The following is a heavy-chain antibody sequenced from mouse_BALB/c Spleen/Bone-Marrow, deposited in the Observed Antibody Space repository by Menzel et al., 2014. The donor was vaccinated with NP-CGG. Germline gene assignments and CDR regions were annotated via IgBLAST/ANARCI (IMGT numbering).Heavy chain of an antibody. CDR1: GYAFTNYL. D-gene: IGHD4-1*01. J-gene: IGHJ4*01. CDR2: INPGSGAT. V-gene: IGHV1-54*01. Sequence: VQGVESGADLVRPGTSVKVSCKASGYAFTNYLIEWVKQRPGQGLEWIGVINPGSGATNYNEKFKGKATLTADKSSSTAYMQLSSLTSDDSAVYFCARKLGPSYAMDYWGQGTSVTVSS. CDR3: ARKLGPSYAMDY.